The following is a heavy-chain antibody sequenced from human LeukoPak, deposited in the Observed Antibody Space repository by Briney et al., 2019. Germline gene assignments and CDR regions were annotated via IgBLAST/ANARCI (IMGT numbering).Heavy chain of an antibody. V-gene: IGHV3-21*01. CDR1: GFSFNRHW. Sequence: GGSLRLSCVASGFSFNRHWMNWVPQAPGKGLERVSYISSSSSYIYYADSVKGRFTISRDNAKNSMYMQMNSQRAENKGVYCCASGGGVGFDYWGQGTLVTVSS. CDR2: ISSSSSYI. J-gene: IGHJ4*02. D-gene: IGHD4-23*01. CDR3: ASGGGVGFDY.